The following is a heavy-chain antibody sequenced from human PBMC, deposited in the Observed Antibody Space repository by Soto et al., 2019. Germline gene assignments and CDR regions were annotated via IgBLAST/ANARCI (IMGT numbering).Heavy chain of an antibody. Sequence: WASVKVSCKASGGTFSSYAISWVRQAPGQGLEWMGGIIPIFGTANYAQKFQGRVTITADESTSTAYMELSSLRSEDTAVYYCARGGGDFWSGYQVVTAMYFDYWGQGTLVTVSS. D-gene: IGHD3-3*01. CDR2: IIPIFGTA. CDR1: GGTFSSYA. V-gene: IGHV1-69*13. CDR3: ARGGGDFWSGYQVVTAMYFDY. J-gene: IGHJ4*02.